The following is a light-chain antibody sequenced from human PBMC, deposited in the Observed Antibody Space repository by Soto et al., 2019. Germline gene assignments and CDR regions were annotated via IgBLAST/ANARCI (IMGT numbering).Light chain of an antibody. CDR3: QKYNSAPYA. CDR2: GAF. CDR1: QGISNY. J-gene: IGKJ2*01. V-gene: IGKV1-27*01. Sequence: DIQTTQSPSSLSASVGDRVTITCRASQGISNYLAWYQQRPGQVPKLLIYGAFTLQSGVPSRFSGSGSGTDFTLTISSLQPEDVATYYCQKYNSAPYAFGQGTKLEIK.